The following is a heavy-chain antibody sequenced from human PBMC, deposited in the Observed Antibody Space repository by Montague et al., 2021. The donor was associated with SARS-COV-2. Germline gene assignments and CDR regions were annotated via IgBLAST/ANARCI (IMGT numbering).Heavy chain of an antibody. V-gene: IGHV3-30-3*01. J-gene: IGHJ4*02. CDR2: NNK. CDR3: AREGLSGSYYGFLDY. Sequence: NNKYYAHPFKARFTISRDNSKNTLYLQMNTLRAEDTAVYYCAREGLSGSYYGFLDYWGQGTLVTVSS. D-gene: IGHD3-10*01.